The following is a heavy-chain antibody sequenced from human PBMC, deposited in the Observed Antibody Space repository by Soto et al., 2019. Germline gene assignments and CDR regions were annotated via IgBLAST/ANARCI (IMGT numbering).Heavy chain of an antibody. V-gene: IGHV3-23*01. Sequence: GGSLRLSCAASGFTFSSYAMSWVRQAPGKGLEWVSAISGSGGSTFYADSVKGRCTISRDNSKNTLYLQMNNLRAEDTAVYYCAKHFDSGCPDYWGQGTLVTVSS. D-gene: IGHD6-19*01. CDR1: GFTFSSYA. CDR2: ISGSGGST. CDR3: AKHFDSGCPDY. J-gene: IGHJ4*02.